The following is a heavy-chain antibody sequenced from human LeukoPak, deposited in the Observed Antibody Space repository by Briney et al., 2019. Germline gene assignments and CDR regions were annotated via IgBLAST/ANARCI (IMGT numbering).Heavy chain of an antibody. J-gene: IGHJ4*02. CDR3: ARVQARYSSSWYYFDY. CDR1: GYTFTSYA. CDR2: INAGNGNT. D-gene: IGHD6-13*01. Sequence: ASVKVSCKASGYTFTSYAMHWVRQAPGQSLEWMGWINAGNGNTKYSQKFQGRVTITRDTSASTAYMELSSLRSEDTAVYYCARVQARYSSSWYYFDYWGQGTLVTVSS. V-gene: IGHV1-3*01.